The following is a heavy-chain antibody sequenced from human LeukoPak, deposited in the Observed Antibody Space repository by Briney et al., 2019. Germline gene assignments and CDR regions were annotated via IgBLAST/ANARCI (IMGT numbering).Heavy chain of an antibody. CDR3: ARAGTKWYDY. CDR1: GFAFSSYW. CDR2: IKQDGSEK. V-gene: IGHV3-7*01. D-gene: IGHD2-8*01. Sequence: GGSLRLSCAASGFAFSSYWMNWVRQAPGKGLEWVGNIKQDGSEKHYVDSVEGRFTISRDNAKNSLYLQMNSLRAEDTAVYYCARAGTKWYDYWGQGTLVTVS. J-gene: IGHJ4*02.